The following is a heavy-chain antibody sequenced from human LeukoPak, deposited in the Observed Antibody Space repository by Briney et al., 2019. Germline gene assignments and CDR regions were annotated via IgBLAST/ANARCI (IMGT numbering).Heavy chain of an antibody. J-gene: IGHJ4*02. CDR1: GFTFSSYE. CDR3: ARDGLLWFGESPGDY. V-gene: IGHV3-48*03. CDR2: ISSSGSTI. D-gene: IGHD3-10*01. Sequence: PGGSLRLSCAASGFTFSSYEMNWVRQAPGEGLEWVSYISSSGSTIYYADSVKGRFTISRDNAKNSLYLQMNSLRAEDTAVYYCARDGLLWFGESPGDYFGQGTLVTVSS.